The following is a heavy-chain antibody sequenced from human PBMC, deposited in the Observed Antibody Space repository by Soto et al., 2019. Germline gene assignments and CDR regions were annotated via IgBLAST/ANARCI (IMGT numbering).Heavy chain of an antibody. D-gene: IGHD2-21*01. CDR3: ARDQDGRIFDY. Sequence: GGSLRLSCAASGSSFGSYALSWVRQAPGKGLEWVSTISGSDGKTFYADSVKGRFSISRDTSQSTLYLQMNSLRAEDTAVYYCARDQDGRIFDYWGQGTLVTVSS. J-gene: IGHJ4*02. CDR2: ISGSDGKT. CDR1: GSSFGSYA. V-gene: IGHV3-23*01.